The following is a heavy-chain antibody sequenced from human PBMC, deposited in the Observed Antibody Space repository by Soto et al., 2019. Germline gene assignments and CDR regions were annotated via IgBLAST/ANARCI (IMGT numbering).Heavy chain of an antibody. J-gene: IGHJ4*02. CDR3: AREQNFGELYFDY. CDR1: GGSISSSNW. CDR2: IYHSVGT. Sequence: HVQLQESGPGLVKPSGTLSLTCAVSGGSISSSNWWSWVRQPPGKGLEWIGEIYHSVGTNYNPSLTSRVTISVDKPKNPFSLKLSSVTAADTAVYYCAREQNFGELYFDYWGQGTLVTVSS. V-gene: IGHV4-4*02. D-gene: IGHD3-10*01.